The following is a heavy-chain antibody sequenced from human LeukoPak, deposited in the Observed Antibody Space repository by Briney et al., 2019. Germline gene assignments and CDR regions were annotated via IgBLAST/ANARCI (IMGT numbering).Heavy chain of an antibody. V-gene: IGHV1-2*06. CDR3: ASLNSGSYHFDY. Sequence: ASVKVSCKASGYTFTGYYMHWVRQAPGQGLEWMGRINPNSGGTNYAQKFQGRVTTTRDTSISTAYMELSRVRSDDTAVYYCASLNSGSYHFDYWGQGTLVTVSS. CDR1: GYTFTGYY. D-gene: IGHD3-10*01. J-gene: IGHJ4*02. CDR2: INPNSGGT.